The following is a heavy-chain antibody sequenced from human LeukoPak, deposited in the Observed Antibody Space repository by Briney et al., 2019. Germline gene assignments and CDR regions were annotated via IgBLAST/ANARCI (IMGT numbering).Heavy chain of an antibody. Sequence: ASVKVSCKASGYTFTSYDINRVRQATGQGLGWMGWMNLNRGNTGYAQKFQGRVTLTRNSSISTASMELSSLRSEDAAVYYCARGRGRQQWLVGYWGQGTLVTVSS. CDR3: ARGRGRQQWLVGY. J-gene: IGHJ4*02. CDR2: MNLNRGNT. CDR1: GYTFTSYD. V-gene: IGHV1-8*01. D-gene: IGHD6-19*01.